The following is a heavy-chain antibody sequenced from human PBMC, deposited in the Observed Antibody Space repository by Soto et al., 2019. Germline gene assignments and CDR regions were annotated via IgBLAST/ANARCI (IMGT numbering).Heavy chain of an antibody. D-gene: IGHD3-22*01. CDR3: AARGYDSSGYYEYYFDY. V-gene: IGHV1-58*01. CDR2: IVVGSGNT. J-gene: IGHJ4*02. Sequence: SVKVSCKASGFTFTSSAVQWVRQARGQRLGWIGWIVVGSGNTNYAQKFQERVTITRDMSTSTAYMELSSLRSEDTAVYYCAARGYDSSGYYEYYFDYWGQGTLVTVSS. CDR1: GFTFTSSA.